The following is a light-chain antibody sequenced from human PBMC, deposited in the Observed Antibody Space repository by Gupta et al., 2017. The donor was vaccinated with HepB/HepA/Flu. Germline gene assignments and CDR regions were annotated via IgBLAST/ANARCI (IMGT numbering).Light chain of an antibody. CDR3: QQDAASPRT. Sequence: DIVMTQSPDSLAVSLGERATINCKSSQSVLYSSNNNNYLAWHQQKPGQPPKLLIYWASIRESGVPDRFSGSGSGTDFTLTISSLQAEDVTVYYCQQDAASPRTFGPGTKVQIK. CDR1: QSVLYSSNNNNY. V-gene: IGKV4-1*01. J-gene: IGKJ1*01. CDR2: WAS.